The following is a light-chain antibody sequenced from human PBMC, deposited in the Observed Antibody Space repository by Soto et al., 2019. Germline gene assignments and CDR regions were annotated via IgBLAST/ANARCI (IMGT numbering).Light chain of an antibody. V-gene: IGKV3-20*01. CDR2: ATS. CDR1: QSVSSNS. J-gene: IGKJ1*01. CDR3: QHFGYPQWT. Sequence: EIVLTQSPATLSLSPGESATLSCRTSQSVSSNSLAWHQQKPGQAPRLLMYATSTRAPGIPDRFSGSGSATDFSLIISRLEPEDSAVYYCQHFGYPQWTFGRGTKVDIK.